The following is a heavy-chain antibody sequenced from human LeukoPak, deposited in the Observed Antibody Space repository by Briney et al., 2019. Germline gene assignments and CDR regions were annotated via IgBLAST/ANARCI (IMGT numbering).Heavy chain of an antibody. CDR1: GFTFSSYA. V-gene: IGHV3-23*01. CDR3: ARNLGYCSSTSCYDRQIYYYYGMDV. Sequence: GGSLRLSCAASGFTFSSYAMSWVRQAPGKGLEWVSAISGSGGSTYYADSVKGRFTISRDNSKNTLYLQMNSLRAEDTAVYYCARNLGYCSSTSCYDRQIYYYYGMDVWGKGTTVTVSS. CDR2: ISGSGGST. D-gene: IGHD2-2*01. J-gene: IGHJ6*04.